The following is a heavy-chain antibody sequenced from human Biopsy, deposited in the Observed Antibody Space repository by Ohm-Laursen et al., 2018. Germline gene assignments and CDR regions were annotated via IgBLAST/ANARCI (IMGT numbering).Heavy chain of an antibody. J-gene: IGHJ4*02. CDR2: IYYSGST. D-gene: IGHD1-26*01. V-gene: IGHV4-59*07. CDR1: GGSIGSFF. Sequence: SDTLSHTCTVSGGSIGSFFWSWIRQPPGKGLEWIGYIYYSGSTNYNPSLRSRVTISVDRSKNQFSLELSSVTAADTAVYYCARVGAGAPSIDYFDYWGQGALVTVSS. CDR3: ARVGAGAPSIDYFDY.